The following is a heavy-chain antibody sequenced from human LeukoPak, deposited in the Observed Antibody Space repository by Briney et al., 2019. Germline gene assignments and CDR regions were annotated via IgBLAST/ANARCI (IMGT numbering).Heavy chain of an antibody. CDR2: ISWNSETT. CDR3: AKGSGNTDLRTPFDH. D-gene: IGHD2-2*02. Sequence: PGRSLRLSCAASGFTFDDYSMHWVRQVPEKGLEWVSGISWNSETTDYADSVKGRFTISRDNAKNSLYLSMDSLRAEDMALYYCAKGSGNTDLRTPFDHWGQGTLVTVSS. V-gene: IGHV3-9*03. CDR1: GFTFDDYS. J-gene: IGHJ4*02.